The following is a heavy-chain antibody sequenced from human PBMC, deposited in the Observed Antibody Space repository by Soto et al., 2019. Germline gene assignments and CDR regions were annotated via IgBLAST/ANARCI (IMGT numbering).Heavy chain of an antibody. CDR3: ARGAYGSGSSPNWFDP. CDR1: GASISSYY. D-gene: IGHD3-10*01. CDR2: FSTTGST. Sequence: PSETLSLTCTFSGASISSYYWSWIRQPAGKGLEWIGRFSTTGSTNYNPSLKSRVTVSVDTSKNQFSLKLNSVTAADTAVYFCARGAYGSGSSPNWFDPWGQGTLVTVSS. J-gene: IGHJ5*02. V-gene: IGHV4-4*07.